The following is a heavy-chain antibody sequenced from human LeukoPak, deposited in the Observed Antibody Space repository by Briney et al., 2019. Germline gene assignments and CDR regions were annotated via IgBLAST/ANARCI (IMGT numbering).Heavy chain of an antibody. J-gene: IGHJ1*01. D-gene: IGHD6-19*01. Sequence: PGGSLRLSCAASGFTFRRYRMSWVRQAPGKGLEGVATIKQDGSETYYVVSVKCRFAISRDHAKNSLYLQMNSLRVEDTAVYYCARPIYSSGWDQFQHWGQGTLVTVSS. V-gene: IGHV3-7*01. CDR3: ARPIYSSGWDQFQH. CDR1: GFTFRRYR. CDR2: IKQDGSET.